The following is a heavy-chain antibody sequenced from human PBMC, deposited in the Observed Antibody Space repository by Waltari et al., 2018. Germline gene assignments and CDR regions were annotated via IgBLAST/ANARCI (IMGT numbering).Heavy chain of an antibody. CDR3: ASQSTTLFDY. D-gene: IGHD2-15*01. J-gene: IGHJ4*02. CDR2: IWHDGSNE. Sequence: QVQLVESGGGVVQPGRSLRLSCAASGFTFSRFGMPWVRQAPGKGLEWVEVIWHDGSNEYYVDSVKGRFTISRDNSKNTLYLQMNSLRAEDSAVYYCASQSTTLFDYWGQGTLVTVSS. CDR1: GFTFSRFG. V-gene: IGHV3-33*01.